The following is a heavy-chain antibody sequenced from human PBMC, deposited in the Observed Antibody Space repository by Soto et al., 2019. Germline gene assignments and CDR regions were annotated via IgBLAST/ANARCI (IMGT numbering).Heavy chain of an antibody. J-gene: IGHJ6*02. V-gene: IGHV3-21*01. CDR1: GXTFSSYS. CDR2: ISSSSSYI. D-gene: IGHD3-3*01. CDR3: ARENPTIFGVVIIKHGMDV. Sequence: XGXSLRLSCAASGXTFSSYSINWVRQAPGKGLDWFSSISSSSSYIYYADAVKGRFTISRDNANNSLYLQMNSLRAEDTAVYYCARENPTIFGVVIIKHGMDVWGQGTTATVSS.